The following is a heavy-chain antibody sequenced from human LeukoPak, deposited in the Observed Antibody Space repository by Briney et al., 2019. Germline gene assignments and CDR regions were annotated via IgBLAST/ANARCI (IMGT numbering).Heavy chain of an antibody. CDR2: INPSGGST. Sequence: ASVKVSCKASGYTFTSYYMHWVRQAPGQGLEWMGIINPSGGSTSYAQKLQGRVTMTRDTSTSTVYMELSSLRSEDTAVYYCARDDLVGAFDYWGQGTLVTVPS. V-gene: IGHV1-46*03. CDR3: ARDDLVGAFDY. D-gene: IGHD1-26*01. J-gene: IGHJ4*02. CDR1: GYTFTSYY.